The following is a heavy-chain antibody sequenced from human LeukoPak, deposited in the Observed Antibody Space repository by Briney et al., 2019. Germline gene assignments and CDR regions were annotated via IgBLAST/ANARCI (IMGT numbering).Heavy chain of an antibody. D-gene: IGHD1-20*01. CDR2: LYPGDSDT. CDR1: GYSFTTYW. V-gene: IGHV5-51*01. Sequence: GESLKISCKGSGYSFTTYWIGWVRQMPGKGLEWMGILYPGDSDTRYSPSFQGQVTISADKSISADYLQWRSLKASDTAMYYCARPSGAKFYNWNDQGYFDYWGQGTLVTVSS. CDR3: ARPSGAKFYNWNDQGYFDY. J-gene: IGHJ4*02.